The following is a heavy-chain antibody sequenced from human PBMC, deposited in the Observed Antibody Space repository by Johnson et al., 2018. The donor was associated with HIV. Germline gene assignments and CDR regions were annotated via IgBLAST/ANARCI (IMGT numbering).Heavy chain of an antibody. J-gene: IGHJ3*02. Sequence: QMMLVESGGGVVQPGRSLRLSCSTSGFIFDDYAMHWVRQAPGKGLEWVAVISYDGSNKYYADSVKGRFTISRDNSKNTLYLQMNSLRAEDTAVYYCARDWTSSLLTSMASYAFDIWGQGTMVTVSS. CDR3: ARDWTSSLLTSMASYAFDI. V-gene: IGHV3-30*04. D-gene: IGHD5-18*01. CDR1: GFIFDDYA. CDR2: ISYDGSNK.